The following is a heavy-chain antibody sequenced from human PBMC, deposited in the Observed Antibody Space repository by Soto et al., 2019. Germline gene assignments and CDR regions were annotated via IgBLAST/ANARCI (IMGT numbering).Heavy chain of an antibody. Sequence: EVQLVESGGGLVKPGGSLRLSCTGSGFPFSAYNINWVRQAPGKGLEWVSSITVGSSHIYQPNSMKGRFTISRDDAKNSVYLQIDSLRDKDTALYYCSRSPEVAVRGAYWGQGTLVTVSS. V-gene: IGHV3-21*01. J-gene: IGHJ4*02. D-gene: IGHD1-26*01. CDR2: ITVGSSHI. CDR3: SRSPEVAVRGAY. CDR1: GFPFSAYN.